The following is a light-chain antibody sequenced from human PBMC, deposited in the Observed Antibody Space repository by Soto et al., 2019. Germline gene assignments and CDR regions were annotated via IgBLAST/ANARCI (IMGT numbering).Light chain of an antibody. J-gene: IGLJ1*01. CDR2: EVS. CDR3: CSFTTSSTLV. CDR1: SSDVGPYNH. Sequence: QSALTQPASVSGSPGQSITISCTGTSSDVGPYNHVSWYQQHPGKAPQLIIYEVSNRPSGLSKRFAASKSGNTASLTISGLQAEDEADYYCCSFTTSSTLVFGTGTKLTVL. V-gene: IGLV2-14*01.